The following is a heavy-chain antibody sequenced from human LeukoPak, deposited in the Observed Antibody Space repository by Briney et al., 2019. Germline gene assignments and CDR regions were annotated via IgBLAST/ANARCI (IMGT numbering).Heavy chain of an antibody. CDR1: GYTFTGYY. CDR3: ARAGTIFGVVPVFDY. J-gene: IGHJ4*02. D-gene: IGHD3-3*01. Sequence: GASVKVSCKASGYTFTGYYMHWVRQAPGQGLEWMGWINPNSGGTNYAQKFQGRVTMTRDTSISTAYMELSRLRSDDTAVYCCARAGTIFGVVPVFDYWGQGTLVTVSS. CDR2: INPNSGGT. V-gene: IGHV1-2*02.